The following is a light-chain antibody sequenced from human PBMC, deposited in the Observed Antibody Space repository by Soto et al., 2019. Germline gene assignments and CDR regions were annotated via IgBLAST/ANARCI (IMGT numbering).Light chain of an antibody. CDR2: DAS. CDR1: QSIDHR. Sequence: DLQMTQSPSTLSASAGDRVTITCRASQSIDHRLAWYQQKSGRAPKLLIYDASTLRSGVPSRFSGSESGAEFTLTISSLQPDDSATYYCQQYYNVWTFGQGTKVEIK. J-gene: IGKJ1*01. CDR3: QQYYNVWT. V-gene: IGKV1-5*01.